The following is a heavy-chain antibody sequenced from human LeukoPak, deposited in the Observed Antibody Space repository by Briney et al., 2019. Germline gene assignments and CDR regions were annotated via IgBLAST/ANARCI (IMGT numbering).Heavy chain of an antibody. Sequence: SETLSLTCTVSGDSISSSSYCWGWIRQPPGKGLEWIGNINYSGRTYYNPSLKSRVTISVDTSKNQFSLKLSSVTAVDTAVYYCARNPSLHIVVVTAIDYWGLGTLVTVSS. CDR2: INYSGRT. CDR3: ARNPSLHIVVVTAIDY. J-gene: IGHJ4*02. D-gene: IGHD2-21*02. V-gene: IGHV4-39*01. CDR1: GDSISSSSYC.